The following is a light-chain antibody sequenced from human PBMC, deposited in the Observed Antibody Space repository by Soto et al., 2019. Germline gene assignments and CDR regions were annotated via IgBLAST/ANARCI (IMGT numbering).Light chain of an antibody. V-gene: IGKV3-11*01. CDR3: QQRNNWPIST. CDR1: QSISSY. J-gene: IGKJ3*01. CDR2: DAS. Sequence: EILLTQSPATLSLSPGERATLSCRASQSISSYLAWYQQKPGQAPRLLIYDASTRATGIPARFSGSGSGTDFTLTISSLEPEYFAVYYCQQRNNWPISTFAPGTKVDIK.